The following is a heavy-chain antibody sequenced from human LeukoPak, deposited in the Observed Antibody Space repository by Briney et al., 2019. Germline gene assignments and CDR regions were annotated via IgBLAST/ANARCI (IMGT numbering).Heavy chain of an antibody. Sequence: SETLSLTCTVSGGSISSYYWSWIRQPPGKGLEWIGYIYYSGSTNYNPSLKSRVTISVDTSKNQFSLKLSSVTAADTAVYYCARSKGYYDSSGYYYPVAFDIWGQGTMVTVSS. V-gene: IGHV4-59*01. CDR1: GGSISSYY. D-gene: IGHD3-22*01. CDR2: IYYSGST. CDR3: ARSKGYYDSSGYYYPVAFDI. J-gene: IGHJ3*02.